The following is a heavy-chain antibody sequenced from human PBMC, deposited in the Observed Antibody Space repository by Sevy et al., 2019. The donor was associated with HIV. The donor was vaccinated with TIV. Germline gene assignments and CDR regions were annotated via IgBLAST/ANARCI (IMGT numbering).Heavy chain of an antibody. V-gene: IGHV3-7*01. CDR2: IRQDGNEI. CDR3: ARRYFDL. CDR1: GFTFSSFW. J-gene: IGHJ4*02. Sequence: GGSLRLSCKASGFTFSSFWMQWVRQAPGKGLEWVANIRQDGNEIYYGDSVKGRFTISRDNAKNALYLQMDGLRAEGTGLYYCARRYFDLWGQGTLVTVSS.